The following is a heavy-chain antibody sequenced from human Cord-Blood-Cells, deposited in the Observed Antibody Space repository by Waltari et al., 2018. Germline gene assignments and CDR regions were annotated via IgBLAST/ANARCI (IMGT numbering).Heavy chain of an antibody. CDR3: TSPTPYNWNYDWFDP. CDR2: IKSKTDGGTT. CDR1: GFTFSTDW. V-gene: IGHV3-15*01. J-gene: IGHJ5*02. D-gene: IGHD1-7*01. Sequence: EVQLVESGGGLVKPGGSIRLSCAASGFTFSTDWMSWVPQAPGKGLEWVGRIKSKTDGGTTDYAAPVKGRFTISRDDSKNTLYLQMNSLKTEDTAVYYCTSPTPYNWNYDWFDPWGQGTLVTVSS.